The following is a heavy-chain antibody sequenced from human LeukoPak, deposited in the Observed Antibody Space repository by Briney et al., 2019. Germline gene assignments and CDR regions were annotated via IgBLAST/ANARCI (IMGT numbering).Heavy chain of an antibody. CDR3: ARGTGIVVVPAATENKYYFDY. D-gene: IGHD2-2*01. J-gene: IGHJ4*02. CDR2: INHSGST. Sequence: SETLSLTCAVYGGSFSGYYWSWIRQPPGKGLEWIGEINHSGSTNYNPSLKSRVTISVDTSKNQFSLKLSSVTAADTAVYYCARGTGIVVVPAATENKYYFDYWGQGTLVTVSS. CDR1: GGSFSGYY. V-gene: IGHV4-34*01.